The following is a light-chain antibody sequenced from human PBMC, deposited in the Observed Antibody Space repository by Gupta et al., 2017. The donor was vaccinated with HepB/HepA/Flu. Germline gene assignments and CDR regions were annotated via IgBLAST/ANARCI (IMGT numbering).Light chain of an antibody. CDR2: DVS. Sequence: ALHLPQSPSPLSASVGDRVTITCRATQGITSVLAWYQQKPGTPPKLLIYDVSTLKSGVPSRFSGSGSGTDFTLTISSLQPEDFATYFCQHFQSYGAFGQGTKVEI. J-gene: IGKJ1*01. V-gene: IGKV1-13*02. CDR1: QGITSV. CDR3: QHFQSYGA.